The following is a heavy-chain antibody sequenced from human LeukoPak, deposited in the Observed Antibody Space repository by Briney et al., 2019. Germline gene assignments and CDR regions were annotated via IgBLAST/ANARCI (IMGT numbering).Heavy chain of an antibody. D-gene: IGHD6-13*01. CDR1: GGSISSGGYY. CDR3: ARAGTAAALDY. Sequence: PSETLSLTCTVSGGSISSGGYYWSWIRQHPGKGLEWIGYIYHSGSTYYNPSLKSRVTISVDTSKNQFSLKLSSVTAADTAVYYCARAGTAAALDYWGQGTLVTVSS. J-gene: IGHJ4*02. CDR2: IYHSGST. V-gene: IGHV4-31*03.